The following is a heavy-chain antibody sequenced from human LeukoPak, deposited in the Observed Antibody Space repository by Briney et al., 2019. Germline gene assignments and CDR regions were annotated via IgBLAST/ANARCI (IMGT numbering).Heavy chain of an antibody. CDR1: GGSISSGGYY. D-gene: IGHD3-22*01. J-gene: IGHJ3*02. Sequence: PSETLSLTCTVSGGSISSGGYYCSWIRQHPGKGLEWIGYIYYSGSTYYNPSLKSRVTISVDTSKNQFSLKLSSVTAADTAVYYCARERGAYYYDSSAYFDIWGQGTMVTVSS. CDR3: ARERGAYYYDSSAYFDI. CDR2: IYYSGST. V-gene: IGHV4-31*03.